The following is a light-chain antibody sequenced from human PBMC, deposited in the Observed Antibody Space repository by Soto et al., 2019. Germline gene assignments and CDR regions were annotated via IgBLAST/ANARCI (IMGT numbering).Light chain of an antibody. CDR1: SSNIGAGYD. J-gene: IGLJ3*02. CDR3: QSYDSSLSGWV. CDR2: GNS. Sequence: QSVLTQPPSVSGAPGQRVTISCTESSSNIGAGYDVYWYQQLPGTAPKLLIYGNSNRPSGVPDRFSGSKSGTSASLAITGLQAEYEADYYCQSYDSSLSGWVFGGGAKLTVL. V-gene: IGLV1-40*01.